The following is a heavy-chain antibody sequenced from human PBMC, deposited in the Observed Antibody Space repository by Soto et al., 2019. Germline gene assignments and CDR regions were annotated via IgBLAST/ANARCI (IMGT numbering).Heavy chain of an antibody. V-gene: IGHV1-18*04. J-gene: IGHJ4*02. CDR3: ARLLFLEWFDDY. CDR1: GYTFTSYG. D-gene: IGHD3-3*01. Sequence: HVQLVQSAAEVKKPGASVKVSCKTSGYTFTSYGISWVRQAPGQGLEWMGWISTYNGNTNYAQKFQGRATMTTDTSTTTAYMELRSLKSDDTAVYYCARLLFLEWFDDYWGQGTLVTVSS. CDR2: ISTYNGNT.